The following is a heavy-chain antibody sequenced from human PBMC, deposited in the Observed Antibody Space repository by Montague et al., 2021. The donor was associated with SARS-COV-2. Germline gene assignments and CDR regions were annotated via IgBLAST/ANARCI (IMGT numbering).Heavy chain of an antibody. V-gene: IGHV4-39*01. CDR2: IYYSGST. CDR3: ARYSGYDLSTDY. J-gene: IGHJ4*02. D-gene: IGHD5-12*01. CDR1: GGSITRSYY. Sequence: SETRSLTCLVSGGSITRSYYWGWIRQSPGKGLEWIGSIYYSGSTYYNPSLKSRVTISVDTSKNQFSLKLNSVTAADSAVYYCARYSGYDLSTDYWGPGSLVTVSS.